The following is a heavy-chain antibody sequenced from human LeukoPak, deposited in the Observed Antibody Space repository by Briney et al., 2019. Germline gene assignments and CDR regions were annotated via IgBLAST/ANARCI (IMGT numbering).Heavy chain of an antibody. V-gene: IGHV3-23*01. CDR2: ISGSGYGS. Sequence: GASLRLSCAASGFTFSDYVMSWVRQAPGKGLEWVAGISGSGYGSWYADSVKGRLTISRDNSRNIVFLEIQSLKVEDTAVYYCTKEARGFSYGDNWGQGTLVTVSS. D-gene: IGHD5-18*01. CDR3: TKEARGFSYGDN. CDR1: GFTFSDYV. J-gene: IGHJ4*02.